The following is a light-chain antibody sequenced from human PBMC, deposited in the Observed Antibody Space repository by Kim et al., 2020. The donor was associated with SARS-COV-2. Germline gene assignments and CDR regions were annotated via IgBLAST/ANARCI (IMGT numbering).Light chain of an antibody. V-gene: IGLV2-23*02. J-gene: IGLJ3*02. CDR3: SSYAVTTHWV. CDR1: RSDVGIHNF. CDR2: EVT. Sequence: QSALTQPASVSGSPGQSITISCTGTRSDVGIHNFVSWYQHHPGKAPKLMIYEVTKRPSGISTRFSGSKSGNTASLTISGLRAEDEADYYCSSYAVTTHWVFGGGTQLTVL.